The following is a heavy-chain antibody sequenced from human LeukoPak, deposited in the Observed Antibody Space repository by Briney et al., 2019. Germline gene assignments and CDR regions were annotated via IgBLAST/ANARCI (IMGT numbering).Heavy chain of an antibody. J-gene: IGHJ4*02. V-gene: IGHV3-66*01. Sequence: GGSLRLSCAASGFTVSSTYMSWVRQAPGKGLEWVSVIYSGGSTYYADSVRGRFTISRDNSKNTLYLQMNTLRAEDTAVYYCARVTYDSSGLYWGQGTLVTVSS. D-gene: IGHD3-22*01. CDR3: ARVTYDSSGLY. CDR2: IYSGGST. CDR1: GFTVSSTY.